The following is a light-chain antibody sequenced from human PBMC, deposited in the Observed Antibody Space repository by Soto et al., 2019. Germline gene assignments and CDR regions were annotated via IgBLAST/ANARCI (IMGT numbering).Light chain of an antibody. CDR1: QSVSNNY. J-gene: IGKJ3*01. CDR3: QQYGGTPLFT. CDR2: GAS. Sequence: EIVLTQSPGTLSLSPGDRATLSCRASQSVSNNYLAWYQKKPGQAPRLLIYGASTRATGIPDWFSGSGSGTDFTLTISRLEPEDFAVFYCQQYGGTPLFTFGPGTKVDIK. V-gene: IGKV3-20*01.